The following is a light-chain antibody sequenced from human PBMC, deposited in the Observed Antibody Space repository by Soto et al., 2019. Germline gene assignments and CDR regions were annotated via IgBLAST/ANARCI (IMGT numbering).Light chain of an antibody. Sequence: EIVLTQSPGTLSLSPGERATLSCRASQSLNTNSLAWYQQKPGQTPRLLIYAASTRDTDIPDRFIGSGSGTDFALTITRLEPEDFALYYCQQYNASPLTFGPGTKLDAK. CDR2: AAS. J-gene: IGKJ3*01. V-gene: IGKV3-20*01. CDR3: QQYNASPLT. CDR1: QSLNTNS.